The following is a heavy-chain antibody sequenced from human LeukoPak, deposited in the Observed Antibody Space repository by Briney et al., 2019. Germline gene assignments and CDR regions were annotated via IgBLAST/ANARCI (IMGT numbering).Heavy chain of an antibody. CDR2: ISGSGSST. Sequence: GGSLRLSCAASGFTFSTYAMSWVRQAPGKGLEWVSAISGSGSSTYYAASVKGRFTISRDNSKNTLYLQMNSLRAEDTAVYYCAKERSMSSSTLLVGDYWGQGILVTVSS. CDR1: GFTFSTYA. J-gene: IGHJ4*02. CDR3: AKERSMSSSTLLVGDY. D-gene: IGHD2-2*01. V-gene: IGHV3-23*01.